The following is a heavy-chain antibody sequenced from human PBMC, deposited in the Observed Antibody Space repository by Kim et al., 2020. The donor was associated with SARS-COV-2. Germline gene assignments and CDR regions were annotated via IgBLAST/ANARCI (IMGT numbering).Heavy chain of an antibody. CDR2: MGGGDNDR. CDR1: GFTFETYA. J-gene: IGHJ3*01. V-gene: IGHV3-23*01. CDR3: AKDQIHKNGLYDSFDV. Sequence: GGSLRLSCVGSGFTFETYAMSWVRQASGKGLEWVSTMGGGDNDRYYADSVKGRFTISRDNSKNTLFLHMNSLRVEDTALYFCAKDQIHKNGLYDSFDVWGLGTLVSVSS. D-gene: IGHD2-8*01.